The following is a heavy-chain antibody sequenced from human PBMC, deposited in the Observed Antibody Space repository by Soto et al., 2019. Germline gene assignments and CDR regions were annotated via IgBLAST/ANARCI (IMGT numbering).Heavy chain of an antibody. CDR2: ISGSGGST. D-gene: IGHD6-19*01. V-gene: IGHV3-23*01. J-gene: IGHJ5*02. CDR3: AKYSSGRDWFDP. Sequence: GGSLRLSCAASGFIFSSYAMSWVRQAPGKGLEWVSAISGSGGSTYYADSVKGRFTISRDNSKNTLYLQMNSLRAEDTAVYYCAKYSSGRDWFDPWGQGTQVTVPQ. CDR1: GFIFSSYA.